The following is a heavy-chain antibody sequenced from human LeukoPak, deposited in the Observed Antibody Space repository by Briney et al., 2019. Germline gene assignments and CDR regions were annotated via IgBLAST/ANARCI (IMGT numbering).Heavy chain of an antibody. CDR1: GGTFSSYA. CDR3: ARTFFDYDSSGYYSADY. Sequence: ASVKVSCKASGGTFSSYAISWVRQAPGQGLEWMGWIIPIFGTANYAQKFQGRVTITADESTSTAYMELSSLRSEDTAVYYCARTFFDYDSSGYYSADYWGQGTLVTVSS. D-gene: IGHD3-22*01. J-gene: IGHJ4*02. V-gene: IGHV1-69*13. CDR2: IIPIFGTA.